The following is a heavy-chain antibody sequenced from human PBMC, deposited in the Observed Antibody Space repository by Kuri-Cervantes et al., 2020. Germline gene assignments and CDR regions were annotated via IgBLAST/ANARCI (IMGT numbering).Heavy chain of an antibody. CDR1: GFTFSSYA. J-gene: IGHJ6*03. Sequence: GESLKISCAASGFTFSSYAMHWVRQAPGKGLEWVAVISYDGSNKYYADSVKGRFTISRDNSKNTLYLQMNSLRAEDTAVYYCARRTTVTHYYYYYYMDVWGKGTTVTVSS. V-gene: IGHV3-30-3*01. CDR2: ISYDGSNK. D-gene: IGHD4-17*01. CDR3: ARRTTVTHYYYYYYMDV.